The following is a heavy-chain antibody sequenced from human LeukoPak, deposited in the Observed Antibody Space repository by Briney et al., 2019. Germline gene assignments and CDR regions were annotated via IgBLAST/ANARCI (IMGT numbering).Heavy chain of an antibody. D-gene: IGHD6-6*01. CDR2: IKQDGSTK. J-gene: IGHJ4*02. V-gene: IGHV3-7*03. CDR3: ARIGYSSSSFDY. Sequence: EGSLRLSCAASEFTFSRYWMSWVRQAPGKGLEWVANIKQDGSTKYYLDSVKGRLTVSRDNAKNSVFLQINSLRAEDTAIYYCARIGYSSSSFDYWGQGTLVTVSS. CDR1: EFTFSRYW.